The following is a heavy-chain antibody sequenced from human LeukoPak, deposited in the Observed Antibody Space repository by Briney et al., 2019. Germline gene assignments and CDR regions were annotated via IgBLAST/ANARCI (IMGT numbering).Heavy chain of an antibody. CDR3: ARGPSQVPYYFDY. J-gene: IGHJ4*02. Sequence: PSETLSLTCAVYGGSFSGYYWSWIRQPPGKGLEWIGEINHSGSTNYNPSLKSRVTISVDTSKNQFSLKLSSVTAADTAVYYCARGPSQVPYYFDYWGQGTLVTVSS. V-gene: IGHV4-34*01. CDR2: INHSGST. CDR1: GGSFSGYY.